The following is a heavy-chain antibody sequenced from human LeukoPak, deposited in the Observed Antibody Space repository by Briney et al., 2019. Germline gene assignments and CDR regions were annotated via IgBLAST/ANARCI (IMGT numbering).Heavy chain of an antibody. CDR1: GFTFSSYS. V-gene: IGHV3-21*04. D-gene: IGHD3-16*01. Sequence: GGSLRLSCAASGFTFSSYSMNWVRQAPGKGLEWVSSISSSSSYIYYADSVKGRFTISRDNAKNSLYLQMNSLRAEDTAVYYCATGLWLRSGGNWFDPWGQGTLVTVSS. CDR2: ISSSSSYI. J-gene: IGHJ5*02. CDR3: ATGLWLRSGGNWFDP.